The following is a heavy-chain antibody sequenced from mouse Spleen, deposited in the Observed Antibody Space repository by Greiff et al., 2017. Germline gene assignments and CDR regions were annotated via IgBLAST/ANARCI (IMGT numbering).Heavy chain of an antibody. D-gene: IGHD2-3*01. Sequence: DVMLVESGEGLVKPGGSLKLSCAASGFTFSSYAMSWVRQTPEKRLEWVAYISSGGDYIYYADTVKGRFTISRDNARNTLYLQMSSLKSEDTAMYYCTRDGGYWYFDVWGTGTTVTVSS. CDR3: TRDGGYWYFDV. CDR2: ISSGGDYI. J-gene: IGHJ1*03. CDR1: GFTFSSYA. V-gene: IGHV5-9-1*02.